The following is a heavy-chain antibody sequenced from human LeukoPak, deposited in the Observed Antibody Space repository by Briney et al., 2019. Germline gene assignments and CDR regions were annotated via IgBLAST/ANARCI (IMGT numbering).Heavy chain of an antibody. CDR2: LYRAGAT. J-gene: IGHJ5*02. V-gene: IGHV3-53*04. CDR3: ARGDYYDDCGYSA. Sequence: GGSLRLSCDVSGFTVRTTYMSWVRQPPGKGLEWVSILYRAGATYYADAVKGRFTISRHDSKNTLFLHMDGLRPEDAAVYYCARGDYYDDCGYSAWGQGTLVTVSA. CDR1: GFTVRTTY. D-gene: IGHD3-16*01.